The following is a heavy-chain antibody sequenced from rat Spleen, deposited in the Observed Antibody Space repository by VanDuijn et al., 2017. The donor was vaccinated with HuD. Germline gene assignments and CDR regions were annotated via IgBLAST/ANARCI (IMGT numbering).Heavy chain of an antibody. D-gene: IGHD1-11*01. Sequence: EVQLVESGGGLVQPGRSLKLSCADSKLNFSDYDMAWVRQTPAKGLEWIASISTAGTNTYYRDSVKGRFTISRDDAKNTQYLQMDSLRSEDTATYYCARHGGLRNWFAYWGQGTLVTVSS. V-gene: IGHV5S13*01. CDR1: KLNFSDYD. CDR2: ISTAGTNT. J-gene: IGHJ3*01. CDR3: ARHGGLRNWFAY.